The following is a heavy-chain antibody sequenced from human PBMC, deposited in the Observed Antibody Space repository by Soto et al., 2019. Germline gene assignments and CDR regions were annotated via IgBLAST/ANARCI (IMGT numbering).Heavy chain of an antibody. CDR3: ASYRYDY. J-gene: IGHJ4*02. CDR1: GDSISSNSAA. V-gene: IGHV6-1*01. CDR2: TYYRSRWYH. Sequence: PSQTLSLTCAISGDSISSNSAACNWIRQSPSRGFEWLGRTYYRSRWYHEYAVSVKSRIIINPDTSKNQVSLQLNSVTPDDTAVYYCASYRYDYWGQGTVVTVSS. D-gene: IGHD4-4*01.